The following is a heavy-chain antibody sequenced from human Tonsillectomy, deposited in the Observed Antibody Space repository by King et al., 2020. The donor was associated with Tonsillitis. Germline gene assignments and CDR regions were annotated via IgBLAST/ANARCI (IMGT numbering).Heavy chain of an antibody. J-gene: IGHJ4*02. CDR1: GFTSSGYW. Sequence: VQLVESGGDLVQPGGSLRLSCAASGFTSSGYWMSWVRQAPGKGLEWVANIKEDGSEQYYVDSVKGRFTISRDNAKNSLYLQMNSLRAEDTAVYYCARPQLGPIGGGYMDYWGQGTLVTVSS. V-gene: IGHV3-7*01. CDR3: ARPQLGPIGGGYMDY. D-gene: IGHD3-16*01. CDR2: IKEDGSEQ.